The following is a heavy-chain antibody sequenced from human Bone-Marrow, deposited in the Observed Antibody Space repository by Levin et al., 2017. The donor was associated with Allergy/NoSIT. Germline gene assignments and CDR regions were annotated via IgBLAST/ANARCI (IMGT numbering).Heavy chain of an antibody. D-gene: IGHD3-3*01. CDR3: AREPRHDFWSDYYTGVDY. V-gene: IGHV1-2*02. J-gene: IGHJ4*02. CDR1: GYTFNNYY. CDR2: INPNSGGT. Sequence: GESLKISCKTSGYTFNNYYIHWVRQAPGQGLEWMGWINPNSGGTHYAQKFQGRVTMTRDTPISTAYMDLGRLRSDDTAVYYCAREPRHDFWSDYYTGVDYWGQGTLVTVSS.